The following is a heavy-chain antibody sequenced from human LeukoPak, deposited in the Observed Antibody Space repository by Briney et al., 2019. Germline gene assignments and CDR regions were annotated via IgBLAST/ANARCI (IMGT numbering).Heavy chain of an antibody. CDR2: INPNSGGT. CDR3: AREAVVPGSQSA. J-gene: IGHJ5*02. Sequence: ASVKVSCKASGYTFSRYYMHWVRQAPGQGLEWMGWINPNSGGTNYAQKFQGRVNMIRDASISTAYMELRRLMSDNAPVYYCAREAVVPGSQSACGQGNLVTVSS. D-gene: IGHD3-10*01. V-gene: IGHV1-2*02. CDR1: GYTFSRYY.